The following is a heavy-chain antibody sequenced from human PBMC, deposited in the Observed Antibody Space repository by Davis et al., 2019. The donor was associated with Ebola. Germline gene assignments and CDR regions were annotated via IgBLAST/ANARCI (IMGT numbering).Heavy chain of an antibody. CDR1: AGSPSGYY. V-gene: IGHV4-34*01. CDR3: ARPKYYYDSSGYYSY. J-gene: IGHJ4*02. Sequence: PQTLSPTCLVYAGSPSGYYCSWIRPPPGKGLEWNGETNHSGSTNYNTSLKSRVTIPVDTSKNQFSLKLSSVTAADTAVYYCARPKYYYDSSGYYSYWGQGTLVTVSS. CDR2: TNHSGST. D-gene: IGHD3-22*01.